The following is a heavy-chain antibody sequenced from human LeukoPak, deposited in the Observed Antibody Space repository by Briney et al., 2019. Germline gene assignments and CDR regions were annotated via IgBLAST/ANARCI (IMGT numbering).Heavy chain of an antibody. J-gene: IGHJ4*02. CDR1: GGSISSSSYY. CDR3: VRRPPSSSWHD. V-gene: IGHV4-39*01. Sequence: SETLSLTCTVSGGSISSSSYYWGWIRQPPGKGLEWIGSIYYSGSTYYNPSLKSRVTISVDTSKNQFSLKLSSVTAADTAVYYCVRRPPSSSWHDWGQGTLVTVSS. CDR2: IYYSGST. D-gene: IGHD6-13*01.